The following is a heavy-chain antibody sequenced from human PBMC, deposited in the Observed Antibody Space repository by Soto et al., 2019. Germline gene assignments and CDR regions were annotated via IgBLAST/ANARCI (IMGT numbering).Heavy chain of an antibody. J-gene: IGHJ4*02. D-gene: IGHD6-19*01. V-gene: IGHV1-2*02. CDR2: INAHSGGT. CDR1: GFSFTGYY. CDR3: ARWESSDWYLGI. Sequence: GASVKVSCKASGFSFTGYYIHWLRQAPGQGLEWMGWINAHSGGTEYAQKFQGRVTLTRDTSIATAYLTLTSLTSDDTALYYCARWESSDWYLGIWGQGTPVTVSS.